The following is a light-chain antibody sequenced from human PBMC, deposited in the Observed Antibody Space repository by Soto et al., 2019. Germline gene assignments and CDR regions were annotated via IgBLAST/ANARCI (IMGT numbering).Light chain of an antibody. CDR2: DAS. V-gene: IGKV3-11*01. Sequence: IVLTQSPATLSLSPGERATLSCRASQSVSSYLAWYQQKPGQPPRLLIYDASNRPTGTPARFSGSGSGTVFTLTISSLEPEDFAVYYCQQRFSGYSFGQGTKLEIK. J-gene: IGKJ2*03. CDR3: QQRFSGYS. CDR1: QSVSSY.